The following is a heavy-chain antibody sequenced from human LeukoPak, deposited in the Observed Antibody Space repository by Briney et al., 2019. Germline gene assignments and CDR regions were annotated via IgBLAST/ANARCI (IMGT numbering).Heavy chain of an antibody. V-gene: IGHV4-34*01. D-gene: IGHD3-16*02. J-gene: IGHJ5*02. CDR1: GGSFSGYY. CDR2: INHSGST. CDR3: ARRQRPRMITFGGVIVGFDP. Sequence: SETLSLTCAVYGGSFSGYYWSWIRQPPGKGLEWIGEINHSGSTNYNPSLKSRVTISVDTSKNQFSLKLSSVTAADTAVYYCARRQRPRMITFGGVIVGFDPWGQGTLVTVSS.